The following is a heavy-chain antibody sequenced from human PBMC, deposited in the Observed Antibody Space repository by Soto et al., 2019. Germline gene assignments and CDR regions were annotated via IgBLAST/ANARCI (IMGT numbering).Heavy chain of an antibody. CDR2: ISPFHGST. CDR1: GYSFTSHG. J-gene: IGHJ4*02. Sequence: QVQLVQSGAAVKKPGASVRVSCKASGYSFTSHGISWVRQAPGQGLEWLGWISPFHGSTNYAQKVQDRVTMTTDTSTSTAYLELRSLRSDDTAVYYCARFSSTGWPRGYFDEWGQGTLVTVSS. CDR3: ARFSSTGWPRGYFDE. D-gene: IGHD6-19*01. V-gene: IGHV1-18*01.